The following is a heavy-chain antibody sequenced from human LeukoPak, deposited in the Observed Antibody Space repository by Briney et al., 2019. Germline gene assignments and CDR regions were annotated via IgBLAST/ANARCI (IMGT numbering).Heavy chain of an antibody. Sequence: EASVKVSCKASGYAFTRHYMHWVRQAPGQGLEWMGLINPSGSSTIYAQKFQGRVTITADKSTSTAYMELSSLRSEDTAVYYCARAHVENYYDSRYYFDYWGQGTLVTVSS. D-gene: IGHD3-22*01. CDR1: GYAFTRHY. V-gene: IGHV1-46*01. CDR3: ARAHVENYYDSRYYFDY. J-gene: IGHJ4*02. CDR2: INPSGSST.